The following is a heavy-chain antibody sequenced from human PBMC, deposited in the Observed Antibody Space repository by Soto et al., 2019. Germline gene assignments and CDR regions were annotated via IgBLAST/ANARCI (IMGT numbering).Heavy chain of an antibody. CDR1: GYTFTSYG. CDR2: ISAYNGNT. V-gene: IGHV1-18*01. CDR3: ARHTSPINDFWSGYPYYYYYYGMDV. Sequence: ASVKVSCKASGYTFTSYGISWVRQAPGRGLEWMGWISAYNGNTNYAQKLQGRVTMTTDTSTSTAYMELRSLRSDDTAVYYCARHTSPINDFWSGYPYYYYYYGMDVWGQGTTVTVSS. D-gene: IGHD3-3*01. J-gene: IGHJ6*02.